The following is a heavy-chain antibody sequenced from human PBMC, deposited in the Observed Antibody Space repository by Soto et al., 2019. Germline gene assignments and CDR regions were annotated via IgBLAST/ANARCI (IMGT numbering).Heavy chain of an antibody. V-gene: IGHV4-30-2*02. CDR1: GGSISSGGYS. CDR2: IYHSGST. Sequence: SETLSLTCAVSGGSISSGGYSWSWIRQPPGKGLEWIGYIYHSGSTYYNPSLKSRVTISVDTSKNQFSLKLSSVTSADTAVYYCARYFWSGYYSYFDYWGQGTLVTV. D-gene: IGHD3-3*01. J-gene: IGHJ4*02. CDR3: ARYFWSGYYSYFDY.